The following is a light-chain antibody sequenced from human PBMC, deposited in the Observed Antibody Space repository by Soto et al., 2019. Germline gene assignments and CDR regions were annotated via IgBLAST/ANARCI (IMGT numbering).Light chain of an antibody. Sequence: ILLTQSPSSLSASVGDRVTITCRASQGIDSSFAWYQQKPGKAPNLLMYTASNLQSGVPSRFSGSGSGTDFTLTISSLQPEDFATYYCQQSYSTPISFGQGTRLETK. CDR1: QGIDSS. J-gene: IGKJ5*01. CDR3: QQSYSTPIS. CDR2: TAS. V-gene: IGKV1-39*01.